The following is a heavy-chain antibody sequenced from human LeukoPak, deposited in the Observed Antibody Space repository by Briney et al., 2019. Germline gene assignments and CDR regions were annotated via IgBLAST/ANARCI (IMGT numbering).Heavy chain of an antibody. J-gene: IGHJ4*02. CDR1: EFSFSSYA. V-gene: IGHV3-23*01. D-gene: IGHD3-22*01. CDR3: ADLGTTYYYDRSTY. Sequence: GGSLRLSCAASEFSFSSYAMSWVRQAPGKGLEWVSGISSSGGSPYYADSVQGRFTISRDNSKNTLFLQMTGLRAEDTAVYYCADLGTTYYYDRSTYWGQGTLVAVSS. CDR2: ISSSGGSP.